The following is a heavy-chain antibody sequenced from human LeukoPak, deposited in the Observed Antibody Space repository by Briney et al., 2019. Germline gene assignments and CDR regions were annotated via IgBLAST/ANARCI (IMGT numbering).Heavy chain of an antibody. CDR1: GGSISSGGYS. CDR3: TLRGYYGPKSDAFDI. J-gene: IGHJ3*02. Sequence: SQTLSLTCAVSGGSISSGGYSWSWIRQPPGKGLEWIGYIYHSGSTYYNPSLKSRVTISVDRSKNQFSLKLSSVTAADTAVYYCTLRGYYGPKSDAFDIWGQGTMVTVSS. D-gene: IGHD3-3*01. CDR2: IYHSGST. V-gene: IGHV4-30-2*01.